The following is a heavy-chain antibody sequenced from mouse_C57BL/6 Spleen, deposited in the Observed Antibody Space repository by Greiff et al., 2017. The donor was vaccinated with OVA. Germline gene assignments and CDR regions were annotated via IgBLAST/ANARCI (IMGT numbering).Heavy chain of an antibody. CDR2: IVPNSGGT. CDR1: AYPSTSYW. D-gene: IGHD4-1*01. CDR3: AGYSWDVALGY. V-gene: IGHV1-72*01. J-gene: IGHJ4*01. Sequence: VQLQQPGAELVKPGASVKLSCKASAYPSTSYWMHWVKQRPGRGLEWIGRIVPNSGGTTYNEKFKRKATLTVDKPPSTAHRRLSSVAYEGAGGYYCAGYSWDVALGYWGQGTSVTVSS.